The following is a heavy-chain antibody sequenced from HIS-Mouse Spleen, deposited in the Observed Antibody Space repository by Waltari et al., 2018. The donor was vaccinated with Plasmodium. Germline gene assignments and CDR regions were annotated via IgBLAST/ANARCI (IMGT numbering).Heavy chain of an antibody. D-gene: IGHD3-16*01. J-gene: IGHJ4*02. Sequence: QLQLQESGPGLVKPSATLSLPCTVSGGSISSSSYYVGWIRQPPGKGLEWIGSIYYSGSTYYNPSLKSRVTISVDTSKNQFSLKLSSVTAADTAVYYCARHLRRWYFDYWGQGTLVTVSS. CDR3: ARHLRRWYFDY. CDR1: GGSISSSSYY. V-gene: IGHV4-39*01. CDR2: IYYSGST.